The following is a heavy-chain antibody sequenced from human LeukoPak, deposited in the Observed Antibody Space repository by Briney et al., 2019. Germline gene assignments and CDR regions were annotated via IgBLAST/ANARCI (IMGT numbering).Heavy chain of an antibody. V-gene: IGHV3-30*18. Sequence: GGSLRLSCAASGFTFSNYGMHWVRQAPGKGLEWVALISFEGSNIYYADSVKGRFTISRDNSKTTLYLQMNSLRAEDTAMYYCAKDEVVPGYYYTDVWGRGTTVTISS. CDR3: AKDEVVPGYYYTDV. J-gene: IGHJ6*03. CDR2: ISFEGSNI. D-gene: IGHD2-2*01. CDR1: GFTFSNYG.